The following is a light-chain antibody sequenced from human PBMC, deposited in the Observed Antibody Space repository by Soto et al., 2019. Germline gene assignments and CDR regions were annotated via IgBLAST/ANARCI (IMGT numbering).Light chain of an antibody. CDR1: QNVRTF. CDR2: GAS. CDR3: QNYNSVPWT. J-gene: IGKJ1*01. V-gene: IGKV3-11*01. Sequence: EVVLTQSPATLSLSPGERATLSCRASQNVRTFLDWYQQKPGQAPRLLIYGASNRATGIPARFSGSGSGTDFTLTISSLEPEDVATFYCQNYNSVPWTFGQGTKVEI.